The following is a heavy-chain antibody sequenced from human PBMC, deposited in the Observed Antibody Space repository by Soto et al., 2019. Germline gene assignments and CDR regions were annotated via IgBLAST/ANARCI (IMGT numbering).Heavy chain of an antibody. J-gene: IGHJ6*02. V-gene: IGHV3-53*01. CDR2: LYSGGRI. CDR1: GFTVSDNY. Sequence: EAQLVESGGGLIQPGGSLRLSCAASGFTVSDNYITWVRQGPGRGLEWVSLLYSGGRIYYADSVKGRFTISRDTSKKTLYLQMNSLRTEDTAVYYCARSDPGYAYGLNVWGQGTTVTVSS. CDR3: ARSDPGYAYGLNV. D-gene: IGHD5-18*01.